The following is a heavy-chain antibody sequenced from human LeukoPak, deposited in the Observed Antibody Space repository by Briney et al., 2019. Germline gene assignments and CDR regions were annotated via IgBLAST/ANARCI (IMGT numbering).Heavy chain of an antibody. Sequence: SETLSLTCTVSGGSISSYYWSWIRQPPGKGLEWIGYIYYSGSTNYNPSLKSRVTISVDTSKNQFSLKLSSVTAADTAVYYCARVGGGCSSTSCYFADYYYYYYMDVWGKGTTVTVSS. CDR3: ARVGGGCSSTSCYFADYYYYYYMDV. D-gene: IGHD2-2*01. V-gene: IGHV4-59*08. J-gene: IGHJ6*03. CDR1: GGSISSYY. CDR2: IYYSGST.